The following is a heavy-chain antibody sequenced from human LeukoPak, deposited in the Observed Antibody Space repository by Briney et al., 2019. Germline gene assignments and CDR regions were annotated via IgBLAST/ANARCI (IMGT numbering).Heavy chain of an antibody. Sequence: ASVKVSCKASGYTFTSYGISWVRQAPGQGLEWMGWISAYNGNTNYAQKLQGRVTMTTDTSTSTAYMELRSLRSDDTAVYYCARDGTYYYDSSGYYRSYYMDVWGKGTTVTVSS. D-gene: IGHD3-22*01. CDR2: ISAYNGNT. CDR1: GYTFTSYG. J-gene: IGHJ6*03. CDR3: ARDGTYYYDSSGYYRSYYMDV. V-gene: IGHV1-18*01.